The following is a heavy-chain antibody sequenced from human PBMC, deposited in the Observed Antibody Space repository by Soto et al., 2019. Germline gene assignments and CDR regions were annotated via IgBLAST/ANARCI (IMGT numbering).Heavy chain of an antibody. CDR3: ARETKRDSWSGYYAPPYGMDV. D-gene: IGHD3-3*01. CDR2: INPNSGGT. V-gene: IGHV1-2*04. J-gene: IGHJ6*02. CDR1: GYTFTGYY. Sequence: GASVKVSCKASGYTFTGYYMHWVRQAPGQGLEWMGWINPNSGGTNYAQKFQGWVTMTRDTSISTAYMELSRLRSDDTAVYYCARETKRDSWSGYYAPPYGMDVWGQGTTVTVSS.